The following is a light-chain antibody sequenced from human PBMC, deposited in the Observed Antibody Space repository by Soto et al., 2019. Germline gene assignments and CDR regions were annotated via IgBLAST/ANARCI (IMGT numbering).Light chain of an antibody. CDR3: QQYNSYSEA. CDR2: AAS. Sequence: QLTQSPSSLSASVGDSVTITCRASQDIAIYLAWYQQKPGEAPKLLIYAASTLYGGVPSRFSGSGSGTDFALTITSLQAEDFATYYCQQYNSYSEAFGQGTKVDIK. CDR1: QDIAIY. V-gene: IGKV1-9*01. J-gene: IGKJ1*01.